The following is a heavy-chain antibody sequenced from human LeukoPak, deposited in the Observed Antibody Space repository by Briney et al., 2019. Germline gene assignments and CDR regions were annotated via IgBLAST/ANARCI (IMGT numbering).Heavy chain of an antibody. CDR1: GFTFSSYS. D-gene: IGHD2-15*01. V-gene: IGHV3-48*01. CDR2: ISSSSSTM. Sequence: GGSLRLSCAASGFTFSSYSMNWVRQAPGKGREWVSYISSSSSTMYYADSVKGRFSISRDNAKKSLYLQMHSLRAEDTAVYYCTTSLTSGAYIDYWGQGTLVTVSS. CDR3: TTSLTSGAYIDY. J-gene: IGHJ4*02.